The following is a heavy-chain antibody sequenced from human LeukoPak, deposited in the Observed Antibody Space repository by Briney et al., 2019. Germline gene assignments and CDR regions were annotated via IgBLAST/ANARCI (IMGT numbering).Heavy chain of an antibody. V-gene: IGHV3-23*01. CDR2: ISGSGGST. CDR1: GFTFSSYA. CDR3: AKARHYDFWSGRSAEYFQH. Sequence: GALRLSCAASGFTFSSYAMSWVRQAPGKGLEWVSAISGSGGSTYYADSVKGRFTISRDNSKNTLYLQMNSLRAEDTAVYYCAKARHYDFWSGRSAEYFQHWGQGTLVTVSS. D-gene: IGHD3-3*01. J-gene: IGHJ1*01.